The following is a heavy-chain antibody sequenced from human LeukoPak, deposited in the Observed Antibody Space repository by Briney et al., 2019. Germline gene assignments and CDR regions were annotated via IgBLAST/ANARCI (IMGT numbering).Heavy chain of an antibody. Sequence: GGSLRLSCAASGFIFDDYGMSWVRQAPGKGLEWVSGINWNGGGTGYADSVKGRFTISRDNAKNSLYLQMNSLRAEDTAVYYCARDFTYYYGSGRVNWFDPWGQGTLVTVSS. V-gene: IGHV3-20*04. CDR2: INWNGGGT. D-gene: IGHD3-10*01. CDR1: GFIFDDYG. J-gene: IGHJ5*02. CDR3: ARDFTYYYGSGRVNWFDP.